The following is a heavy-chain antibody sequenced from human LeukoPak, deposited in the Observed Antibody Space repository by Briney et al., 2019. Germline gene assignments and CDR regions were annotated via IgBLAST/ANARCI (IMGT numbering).Heavy chain of an antibody. V-gene: IGHV3-9*01. Sequence: PGRSLRLSCAASGFTFDDYAMHWVRQAPGKGLEWVSGISWNSGSIGYADSVKGRFIISRDNAKNSLYLQMNSLRAEDTALYYCATDPRGYYYYMDVWGKGTTVTVSS. CDR3: ATDPRGYYYYMDV. J-gene: IGHJ6*03. CDR1: GFTFDDYA. CDR2: ISWNSGSI.